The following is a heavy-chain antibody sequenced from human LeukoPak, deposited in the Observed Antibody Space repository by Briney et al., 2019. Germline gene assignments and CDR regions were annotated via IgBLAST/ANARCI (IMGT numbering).Heavy chain of an antibody. J-gene: IGHJ4*02. D-gene: IGHD5-18*01. V-gene: IGHV3-49*04. CDR1: GFTFGDYA. CDR3: TRGRRGYSYGYNDY. Sequence: PGGSLRLSCTASGFTFGDYAMSWVRQAPGKGLEWVGFIRSKAYDGTTEYAASVKGRFTISRDDSKSIAYLQMNSLKTEDTAVYYCTRGRRGYSYGYNDYWGQGTLVTVSS. CDR2: IRSKAYDGTT.